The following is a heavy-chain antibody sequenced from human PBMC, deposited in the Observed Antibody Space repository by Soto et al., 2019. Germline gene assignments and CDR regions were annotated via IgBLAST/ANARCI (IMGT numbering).Heavy chain of an antibody. J-gene: IGHJ4*02. CDR2: ISYGGGTT. CDR1: EVTFSNYA. V-gene: IGHV3-23*01. D-gene: IGHD3-22*01. Sequence: GGSLGLSCAASEVTFSNYAMSWVRQAPGKGLEWVSAISYGGGTTYYADSVKGRFTISRDNSKNTLYLQMNSLRAEDTAVYYCAKNPGYYYDSTGYHFDYWGQGTLVTVSS. CDR3: AKNPGYYYDSTGYHFDY.